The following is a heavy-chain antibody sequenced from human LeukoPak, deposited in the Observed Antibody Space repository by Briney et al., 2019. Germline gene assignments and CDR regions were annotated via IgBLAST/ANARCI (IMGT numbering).Heavy chain of an antibody. D-gene: IGHD1-26*01. J-gene: IGHJ3*02. CDR1: GFTFSGSA. V-gene: IGHV3-73*01. CDR2: IRSKANSYAT. CDR3: ARAAGSGSFDAFDI. Sequence: GGSLRLSCAASGFTFSGSAMHWVRQASGKGLEWVGRIRSKANSYATAYAASVKGRFTISRDDSKNTAYLQMNSLETEDTAVYYCARAAGSGSFDAFDIWGQGTMVTVSS.